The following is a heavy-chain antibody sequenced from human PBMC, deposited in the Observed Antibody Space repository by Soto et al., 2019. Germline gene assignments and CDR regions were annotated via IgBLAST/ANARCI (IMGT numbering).Heavy chain of an antibody. V-gene: IGHV1-69*01. Sequence: QLQLVQSGSEVKKPGSSVKVSCPASGGTFSGYVVTWVRQAPGQGLEWRGEFVPLFGTTNYAQRVSGRITITTEESTSTAYMELRTLRSHATAVYYCAPHGLGVSIPPYFDNWGQGTLVTVSS. CDR1: GGTFSGYV. CDR3: APHGLGVSIPPYFDN. CDR2: FVPLFGTT. D-gene: IGHD3-16*01. J-gene: IGHJ4*02.